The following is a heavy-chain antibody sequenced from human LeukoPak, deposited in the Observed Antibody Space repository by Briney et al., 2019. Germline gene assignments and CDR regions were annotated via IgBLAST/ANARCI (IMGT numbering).Heavy chain of an antibody. Sequence: SETLSLTCTVSGGSISSSSYYWGWIRQPPGKGLEWIGTIYYSGSTYYNPSLKSRVTISEDTSKNQLSLKLSSVTAADTAVYYCARPAYGSGSYSGFDYWGQGTLVTVSS. D-gene: IGHD3-10*01. CDR3: ARPAYGSGSYSGFDY. V-gene: IGHV4-39*01. CDR2: IYYSGST. J-gene: IGHJ4*02. CDR1: GGSISSSSYY.